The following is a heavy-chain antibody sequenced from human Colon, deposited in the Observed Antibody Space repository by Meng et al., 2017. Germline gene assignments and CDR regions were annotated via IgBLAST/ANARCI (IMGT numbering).Heavy chain of an antibody. CDR2: LYSGSIT. D-gene: IGHD1-7*01. J-gene: IGHJ4*02. Sequence: DVHAGVFGDGFDEPWGSLGHSRAVSGFTIKNNYIHWVRQVPLKGLEWASILYSGSITYYADSVKGRFTITRDDSTNTVHLQMNSLRVDDTALYYCATENFADWGQGTLVTVSS. CDR3: ATENFAD. CDR1: GFTIKNNY. V-gene: IGHV3-66*02.